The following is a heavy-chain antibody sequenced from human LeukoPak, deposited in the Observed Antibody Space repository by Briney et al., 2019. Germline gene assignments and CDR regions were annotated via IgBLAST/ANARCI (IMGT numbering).Heavy chain of an antibody. Sequence: PGGSLRLSCAASGFTFSNYPMNWVRQAPGKGLEWVSYIGSGGSPIYYADSVRGRFSISRDNSKNTLYLQMNSLRAEDTAVYYCAKDQTYYDYVWGSYRYRYWGQGTLVTVSS. V-gene: IGHV3-48*01. CDR2: IGSGGSPI. CDR3: AKDQTYYDYVWGSYRYRY. D-gene: IGHD3-16*02. CDR1: GFTFSNYP. J-gene: IGHJ4*02.